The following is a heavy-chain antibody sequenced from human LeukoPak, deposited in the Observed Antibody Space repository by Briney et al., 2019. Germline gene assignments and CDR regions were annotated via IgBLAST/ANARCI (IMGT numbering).Heavy chain of an antibody. CDR2: IYYTGST. CDR3: ARQRHEYSGGSAWDYYFDH. CDR1: GGSIRSFS. V-gene: IGHV4-59*08. J-gene: IGHJ4*02. Sequence: SETLSLTCTVSGGSIRSFSWSWVRQPPGKSLEWIGYIYYTGSTNYNPSLNSRLRMSIDTSKNQFSLKLTSVTAADTAVYYFARQRHEYSGGSAWDYYFDHWGQGTLVTVSS. D-gene: IGHD3-16*01.